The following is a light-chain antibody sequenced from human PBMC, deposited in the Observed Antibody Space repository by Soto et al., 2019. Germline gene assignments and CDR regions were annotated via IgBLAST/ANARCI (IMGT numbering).Light chain of an antibody. CDR3: CSYVGSDTYVI. CDR1: SSDIGAYDY. Sequence: QSALTQPASVSGSPGQSITISCTGTSSDIGAYDYVSWYQQHPGGVPKLLIYEGRKRPSGVSNRFSGSKSGNTASLTISGLQAEDEAHYYCCSYVGSDTYVIFGGGTKLTVL. CDR2: EGR. J-gene: IGLJ2*01. V-gene: IGLV2-23*01.